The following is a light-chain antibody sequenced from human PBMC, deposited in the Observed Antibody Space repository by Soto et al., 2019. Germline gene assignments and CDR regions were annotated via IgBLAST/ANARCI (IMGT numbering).Light chain of an antibody. CDR2: EVS. CDR3: SSYAGSNNLGV. Sequence: QSVLTQPPSASGSPGQSVTISCTGTSSDVGGYNDVSWYQQHPGKAPKLMIYEVSKRPSGVPDRFSGSQSGNTASLNVSGLQAEDEAYYYCSSYAGSNNLGVFGGGTKLTVL. CDR1: SSDVGGYND. V-gene: IGLV2-8*01. J-gene: IGLJ2*01.